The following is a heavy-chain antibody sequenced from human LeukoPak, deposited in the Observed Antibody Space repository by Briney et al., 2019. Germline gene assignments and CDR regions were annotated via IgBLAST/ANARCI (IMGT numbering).Heavy chain of an antibody. V-gene: IGHV1-18*01. CDR3: ARGLVDTAMVTDLDY. D-gene: IGHD5-18*01. J-gene: IGHJ4*02. Sequence: ASVTVSCTASGYTFTSYGISWVRQAPGQGLEWMGWISAYNGNTNYAQKLQGRVTMTTDTSTSTAYMELRSLRSDDTAVYYCARGLVDTAMVTDLDYWGQGTLVTVSS. CDR2: ISAYNGNT. CDR1: GYTFTSYG.